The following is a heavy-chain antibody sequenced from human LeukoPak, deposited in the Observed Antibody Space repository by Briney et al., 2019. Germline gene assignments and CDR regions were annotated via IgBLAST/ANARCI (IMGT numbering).Heavy chain of an antibody. J-gene: IGHJ4*02. Sequence: GWSLRLSCAASRFTYSSYAMNWVRPAPGQGLAWVSAISGSGGSTYYADSVKGRFTISRDNSKNTLYLQTNSLRAEDTAVYYCAKSAYKGPTPFDYWGQGTLVTVSS. V-gene: IGHV3-23*01. CDR3: AKSAYKGPTPFDY. CDR1: RFTYSSYA. CDR2: ISGSGGST. D-gene: IGHD1-14*01.